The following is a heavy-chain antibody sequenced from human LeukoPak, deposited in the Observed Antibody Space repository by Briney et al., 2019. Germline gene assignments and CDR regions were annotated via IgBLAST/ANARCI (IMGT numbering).Heavy chain of an antibody. CDR3: ARGRSTYYGSGSGYFDY. CDR2: IYHSGST. D-gene: IGHD3-10*01. Sequence: SETLSLTCTVSGGSISSGGYYWSWIRQPPGKGLEWIGYIYHSGSTYYNPSLKSRVTISVDRSKNQFSLKLSSVTAADTAVYYCARGRSTYYGSGSGYFDYWGQGTLVTVSS. CDR1: GGSISSGGYY. V-gene: IGHV4-30-2*01. J-gene: IGHJ4*02.